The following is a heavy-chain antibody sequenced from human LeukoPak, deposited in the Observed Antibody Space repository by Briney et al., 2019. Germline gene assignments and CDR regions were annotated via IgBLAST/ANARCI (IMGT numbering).Heavy chain of an antibody. J-gene: IGHJ3*02. CDR2: IYYSGST. CDR3: ARDRVTRWRDAFDI. Sequence: SETLSLTCTVSGGSISSYYWSWIRQPPGKGLEWIGYIYYSGSTNYNPSLKSRVTISVDTPKNQFSLKLSSVTAADTAVYYCARDRVTRWRDAFDIWGQGTMVTVSS. CDR1: GGSISSYY. V-gene: IGHV4-59*01. D-gene: IGHD2-21*02.